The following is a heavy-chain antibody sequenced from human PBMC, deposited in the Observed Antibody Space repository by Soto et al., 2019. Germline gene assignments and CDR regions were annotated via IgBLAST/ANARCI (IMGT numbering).Heavy chain of an antibody. CDR2: INPSGGTT. Sequence: ASVKVSCKTSGYIFTSYYIHWVRQAPGQGLEWMGIINPSGGTTTYAQKFQGRVTMTRDTSMSTVYMELSSLRSEDTAVYYCARGPATAPDAYWGLGTLVPVSS. D-gene: IGHD2-2*01. V-gene: IGHV1-46*01. J-gene: IGHJ4*02. CDR3: ARGPATAPDAY. CDR1: GYIFTSYY.